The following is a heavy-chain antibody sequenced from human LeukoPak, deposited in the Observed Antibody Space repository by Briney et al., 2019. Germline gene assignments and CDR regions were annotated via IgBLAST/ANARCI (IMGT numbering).Heavy chain of an antibody. D-gene: IGHD3-9*01. V-gene: IGHV3-74*01. CDR3: ARVILTGLS. CDR2: INSDGSST. J-gene: IGHJ4*02. CDR1: GFTFTNAW. Sequence: GGSLRLSCSASGFTFTNAWMSWVRQAPGKGLVWVSRINSDGSSTSYADSVKGRFTISRDNAKNTLYLQMNSLRAEDTAVYYCARVILTGLSWGQGTLVTVSS.